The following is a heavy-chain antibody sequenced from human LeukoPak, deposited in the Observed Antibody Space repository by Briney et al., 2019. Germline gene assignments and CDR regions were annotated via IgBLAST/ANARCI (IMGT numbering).Heavy chain of an antibody. V-gene: IGHV1-69*13. J-gene: IGHJ4*02. CDR3: ARHRWEATVTTAVGY. CDR1: GGTFSSYA. CDR2: IIPIFGTA. D-gene: IGHD4-17*01. Sequence: GASVKVSCKASGGTFSSYAISWVRQAPGQGLEWMGGIIPIFGTANYAQKFQGRVTITADESTSTAYMELSSLRSEDTAVYYCARHRWEATVTTAVGYWGQGTLVTVSS.